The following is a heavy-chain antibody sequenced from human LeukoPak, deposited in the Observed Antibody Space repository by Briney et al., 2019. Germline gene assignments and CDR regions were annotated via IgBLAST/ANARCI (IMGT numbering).Heavy chain of an antibody. D-gene: IGHD2-2*01. J-gene: IGHJ5*02. CDR2: IWYDGSNK. V-gene: IGHV3-33*01. Sequence: GRSLRLSCAASGFTFSSYGMHWVRQAPGKGLEWVAVIWYDGSNKYYADSVKGRFTISRDNSKNTLYLQMNSLRAEDTAVYYCAREGGGYCSSTSCYRALNWFDPWGQGTLVTVSS. CDR3: AREGGGYCSSTSCYRALNWFDP. CDR1: GFTFSSYG.